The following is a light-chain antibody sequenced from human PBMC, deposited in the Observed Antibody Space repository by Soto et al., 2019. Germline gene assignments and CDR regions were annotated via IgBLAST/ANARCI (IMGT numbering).Light chain of an antibody. CDR1: SSNIGSNT. V-gene: IGLV1-44*01. CDR3: AAWDYTRNAYV. J-gene: IGLJ1*01. Sequence: QSVLTHLPSTSGTPGQMVTFSCSRGSSNIGSNTVNWYQHLPGTAPKLLLYSNNRRSSGVPDRFSGYKSGTSASLAVSGLESEDEDDGYCAAWDYTRNAYVFGTGAKVTV. CDR2: SNN.